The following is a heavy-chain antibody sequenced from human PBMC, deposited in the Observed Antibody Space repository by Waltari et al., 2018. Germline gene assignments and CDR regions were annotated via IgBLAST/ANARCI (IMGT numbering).Heavy chain of an antibody. CDR2: INHSGST. V-gene: IGHV4-34*01. CDR3: ARGGVYSGSYYASYYFDY. J-gene: IGHJ4*02. D-gene: IGHD1-26*01. Sequence: QVQLQQWGAGLLKPSETLSLTCAVYGGSFSGYYWSWIRQPPGKGLEWIGEINHSGSTTYNPSLKSRVTISVDTSKSQFARKLSSVPAADTAVYYCARGGVYSGSYYASYYFDYWGQGTLVTVSS. CDR1: GGSFSGYY.